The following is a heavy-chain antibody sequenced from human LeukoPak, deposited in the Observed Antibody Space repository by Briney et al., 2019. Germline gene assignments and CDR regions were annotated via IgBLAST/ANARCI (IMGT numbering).Heavy chain of an antibody. D-gene: IGHD3-9*01. CDR1: GTSFSGYS. J-gene: IGHJ4*02. CDR2: ITDSGGT. CDR3: ARIESYHILYRPY. V-gene: IGHV4-34*01. Sequence: SETLSLTXAVYGTSFSGYSWSWIRQSPGKGLEWIGEITDSGGTNYNPSFKSRLTISADTSKNQFSLKLASVTAADTAVYYCARIESYHILYRPYWGQGTLVTVSS.